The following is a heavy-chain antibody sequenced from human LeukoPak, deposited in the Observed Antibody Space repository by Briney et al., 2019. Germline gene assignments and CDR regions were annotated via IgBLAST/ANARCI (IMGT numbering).Heavy chain of an antibody. J-gene: IGHJ4*02. CDR3: ARGVAYFDY. Sequence: PSETLSLTCTVSGGAISGYYWRWIRQPPGKGLEWIGYIYYSGSTNYNPSLKSRVTISVDTSKNQFSLKLSSVTAADTAVYYCARGVAYFDYWGQGTLVTVSS. CDR2: IYYSGST. D-gene: IGHD2-15*01. V-gene: IGHV4-59*01. CDR1: GGAISGYY.